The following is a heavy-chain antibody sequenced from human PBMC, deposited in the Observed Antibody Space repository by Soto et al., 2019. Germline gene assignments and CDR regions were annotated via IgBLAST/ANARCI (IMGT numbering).Heavy chain of an antibody. Sequence: SVKVSSKASGGTFSSYAISWVRQAPRQGLEWMGGIIPIFGTANYAQKFQGRVTITADESTSTAYMELSSLRSEDTAVYYCASSITMIVVATPFGMDVWGQGTTVTVSS. D-gene: IGHD3-22*01. CDR1: GGTFSSYA. V-gene: IGHV1-69*13. CDR3: ASSITMIVVATPFGMDV. J-gene: IGHJ6*02. CDR2: IIPIFGTA.